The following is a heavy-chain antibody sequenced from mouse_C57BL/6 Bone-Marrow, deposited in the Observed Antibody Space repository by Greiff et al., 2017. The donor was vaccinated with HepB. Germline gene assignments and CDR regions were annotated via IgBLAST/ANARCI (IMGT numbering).Heavy chain of an antibody. V-gene: IGHV1-59*01. Sequence: QVQLQQPGAELVRPGTSVTLSCKASGYTFTSYWMHWVKQRPGQGLEWIGVIDPSDSYTNYNQKFKGKATLTVDTSSSTAYMQLSSLTSEDSAVYYCARRGKGAMDYWGQGTSVTVSS. CDR1: GYTFTSYW. D-gene: IGHD1-1*02. CDR2: IDPSDSYT. CDR3: ARRGKGAMDY. J-gene: IGHJ4*01.